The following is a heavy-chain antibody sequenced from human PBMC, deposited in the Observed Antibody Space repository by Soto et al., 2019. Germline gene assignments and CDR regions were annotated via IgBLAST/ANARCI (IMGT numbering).Heavy chain of an antibody. D-gene: IGHD5-18*01. CDR2: ISGSGGST. CDR3: AKDGEWIQLWLGDY. CDR1: GFTFSSYA. V-gene: IGHV3-23*01. J-gene: IGHJ4*02. Sequence: GGSLRLSCAASGFTFSSYAMSWVRQAPGKGLEWVSAISGSGGSTYYADSVKGRFTISRDNSKNTLYLQMNSLRAEDTAVYYCAKDGEWIQLWLGDYWGQGTLVTVSS.